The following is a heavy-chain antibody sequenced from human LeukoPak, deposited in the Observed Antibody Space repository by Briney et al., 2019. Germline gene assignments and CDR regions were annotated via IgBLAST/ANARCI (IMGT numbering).Heavy chain of an antibody. CDR3: ARGGLATSYYYYYGMDV. Sequence: GASVRVSCKASEYTFTGYYMHWVRQAPGQGLEWMGWINPNSGGTNYAQKFQGRVTMTRDTSISTAYMELSRLRSDDTAVYYCARGGLATSYYYYYGMDVWGQGTTVTVSS. V-gene: IGHV1-2*02. CDR1: EYTFTGYY. J-gene: IGHJ6*02. D-gene: IGHD3/OR15-3a*01. CDR2: INPNSGGT.